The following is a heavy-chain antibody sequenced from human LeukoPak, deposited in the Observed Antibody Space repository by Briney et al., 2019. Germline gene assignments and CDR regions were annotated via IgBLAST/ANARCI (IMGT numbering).Heavy chain of an antibody. V-gene: IGHV5-51*01. CDR1: GYSFTSYW. D-gene: IGHD6-19*01. CDR3: ARLSRAVLNYGMDV. CDR2: IYPGDSDT. Sequence: GESLKISCKGSGYSFTSYWIAWVRQIPGKGLEWMGIIYPGDSDTRYSPSFQGQVTNSASKSISTAYLQWSSLKASDTAMYYCARLSRAVLNYGMDVWGKGTTVTVSS. J-gene: IGHJ6*04.